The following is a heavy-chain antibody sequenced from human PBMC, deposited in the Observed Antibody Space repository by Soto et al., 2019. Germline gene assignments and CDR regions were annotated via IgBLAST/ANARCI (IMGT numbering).Heavy chain of an antibody. Sequence: QVQLQESGPGLVKPSQTLSLTCTVSGGSIGSGGYYWSWIRQHPGKGLEWIGYIYYSGSTYYNPSLKSRVTISVDTSKNQFSLKLSSVTAADTAVYYCARDLLPYRVRGVIGYMDVWGKGTTVTVSS. CDR1: GGSIGSGGYY. D-gene: IGHD3-10*01. CDR2: IYYSGST. CDR3: ARDLLPYRVRGVIGYMDV. V-gene: IGHV4-31*03. J-gene: IGHJ6*03.